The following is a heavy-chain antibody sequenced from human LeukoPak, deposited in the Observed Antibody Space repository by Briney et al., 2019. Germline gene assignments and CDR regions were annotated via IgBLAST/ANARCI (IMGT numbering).Heavy chain of an antibody. Sequence: GGSLRPSCAASAFTFSSNHMSWVRQAPGKGLEWVSLIYSGGGAYYADSVKGRFTISRDNSKNTLYLQMNSLRAEDTAVYYCARGPISSLAFDYWGQGTLVTVSS. D-gene: IGHD3-16*02. CDR2: IYSGGGA. CDR3: ARGPISSLAFDY. V-gene: IGHV3-66*01. CDR1: AFTFSSNH. J-gene: IGHJ4*02.